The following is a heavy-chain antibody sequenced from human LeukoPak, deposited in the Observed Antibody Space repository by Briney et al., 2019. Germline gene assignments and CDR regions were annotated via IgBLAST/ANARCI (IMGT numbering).Heavy chain of an antibody. Sequence: SETLSLTCTVSGGSISSGGYYWSWIRQHPGKGLEWIGYIYYSGSTYYNPSLKSRVTISVDTSKNQFSLKLSSVTAADTAVYYCARRSHGWFDPWGQGTLVTVSS. J-gene: IGHJ5*02. V-gene: IGHV4-31*03. CDR1: GGSISSGGYY. CDR2: IYYSGST. CDR3: ARRSHGWFDP.